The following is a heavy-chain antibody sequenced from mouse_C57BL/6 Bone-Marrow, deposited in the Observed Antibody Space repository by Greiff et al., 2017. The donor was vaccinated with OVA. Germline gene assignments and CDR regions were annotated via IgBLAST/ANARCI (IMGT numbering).Heavy chain of an antibody. Sequence: EVNVVESGGGLVQPGGSLSLSCAASGFTFTDYYMSWVRQPPGKALAWLGFIRNKANGYTKEYSASVKGRFTISRDNSQSILYLQMNALRAEDSATYYCASLSNCDLSWFAYWGQGTLVTVSA. V-gene: IGHV7-3*01. CDR3: ASLSNCDLSWFAY. D-gene: IGHD4-1*01. CDR2: IRNKANGYTK. J-gene: IGHJ3*01. CDR1: GFTFTDYY.